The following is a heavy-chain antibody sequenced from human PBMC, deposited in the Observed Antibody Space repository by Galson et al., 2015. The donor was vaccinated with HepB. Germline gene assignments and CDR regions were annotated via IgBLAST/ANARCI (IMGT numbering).Heavy chain of an antibody. CDR2: FDPEDGET. D-gene: IGHD3-3*01. CDR3: ATIRFLEWPMDV. V-gene: IGHV1-24*01. Sequence: SVKVSCKVSGYTLTVLSMHWVRQAPGKGLEWMGGFDPEDGETIYAQKFQGRVTMTEDTSTDTAYMELSSLRSEDTAVYYCATIRFLEWPMDVWGKGTTVTVSS. J-gene: IGHJ6*03. CDR1: GYTLTVLS.